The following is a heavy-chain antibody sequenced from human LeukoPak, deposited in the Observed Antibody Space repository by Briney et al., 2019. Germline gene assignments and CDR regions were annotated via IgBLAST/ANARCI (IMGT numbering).Heavy chain of an antibody. Sequence: SETLSLTCTVSGGSISSYYWSWIRQPAGKGLEWIGRIYTSGSTNYNPSLKSRVTMSVDTSKNQFSLKLSSVNAAATAVCYCARDRWFGNLYYYYGMDVWGQGTTVTVSS. D-gene: IGHD3-10*01. V-gene: IGHV4-4*07. CDR2: IYTSGST. CDR3: ARDRWFGNLYYYYGMDV. J-gene: IGHJ6*02. CDR1: GGSISSYY.